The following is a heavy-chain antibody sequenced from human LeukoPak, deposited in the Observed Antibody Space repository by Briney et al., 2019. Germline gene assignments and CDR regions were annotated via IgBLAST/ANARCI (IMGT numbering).Heavy chain of an antibody. Sequence: GASVKVSRKASGYTFTSYDINWVRQATGQGLEWMGWMKPNSGNTGYAQKFQGRVTMTRNTSISTAYMELSSLRSEDTAVYYGARGSSVWYDYWGQGTLVTVSS. CDR1: GYTFTSYD. CDR2: MKPNSGNT. V-gene: IGHV1-8*01. CDR3: ARGSSVWYDY. D-gene: IGHD6-19*01. J-gene: IGHJ4*02.